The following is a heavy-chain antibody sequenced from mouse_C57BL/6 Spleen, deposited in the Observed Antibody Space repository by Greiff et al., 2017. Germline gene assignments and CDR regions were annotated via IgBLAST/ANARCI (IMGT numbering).Heavy chain of an antibody. D-gene: IGHD1-1*01. V-gene: IGHV3-6*01. CDR1: GYSITSGYY. J-gene: IGHJ1*03. CDR2: IRYDGSN. CDR3: ARGWSCSSYWYFDV. Sequence: EVKVEESGPGLVKPSQSLSLTCSVTGYSITSGYYWNWIRQFPGNKLECMGYIRYDGSNNYNPSLKNRITITRDTSKNQFFLKLNSVTTEDTATYYCARGWSCSSYWYFDVWGTGTTVTVSS.